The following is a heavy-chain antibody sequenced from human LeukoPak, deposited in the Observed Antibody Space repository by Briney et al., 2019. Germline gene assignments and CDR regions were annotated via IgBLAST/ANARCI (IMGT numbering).Heavy chain of an antibody. D-gene: IGHD2-2*01. CDR1: GYSFTSYC. J-gene: IGHJ4*02. CDR3: ARLGCSSTRCPIDY. Sequence: GESLQSSSNGSGYSFTSYCIIWLLQMPAKGLEWMGRIDPSDSYTKYSPSFQGHLTISADKYISTAYLQWSSMKGSDTAMYYCARLGCSSTRCPIDYWGQGTLVTVSS. CDR2: IDPSDSYT. V-gene: IGHV5-10-1*01.